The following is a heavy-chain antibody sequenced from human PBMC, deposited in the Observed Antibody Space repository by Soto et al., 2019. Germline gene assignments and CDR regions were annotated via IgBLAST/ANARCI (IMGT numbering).Heavy chain of an antibody. J-gene: IGHJ6*02. D-gene: IGHD2-15*01. CDR1: GYTFISYG. V-gene: IGHV1-18*01. CDR2: ISVYNGNT. CDR3: ARGQGEYCSGGSCYANYYYNGMDV. Sequence: QVQLVQSGAEVKKPGASVKVSCKASGYTFISYGISWVRQAPGQGLEWMGGISVYNGNTNDAQKVQGRVTMTTDTSTSTAYIELRSLRSDDTAVYYCARGQGEYCSGGSCYANYYYNGMDVWGQGTTVTVSS.